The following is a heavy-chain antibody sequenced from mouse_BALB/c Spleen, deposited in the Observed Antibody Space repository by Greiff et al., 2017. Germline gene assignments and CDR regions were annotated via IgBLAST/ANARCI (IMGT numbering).Heavy chain of an antibody. Sequence: EVKLMESGGGLVKPGGSLKLSCAASGFTFSSYTMSWVRQTPEKRLEWVATISSGGGNTYYPDSVKGRFTISRDNAKNNLYLQMSSLRSEDTALYYCARYYYGSPWFAYWGQGTLVTVSA. V-gene: IGHV5-9*03. J-gene: IGHJ3*01. D-gene: IGHD1-1*01. CDR3: ARYYYGSPWFAY. CDR1: GFTFSSYT. CDR2: ISSGGGNT.